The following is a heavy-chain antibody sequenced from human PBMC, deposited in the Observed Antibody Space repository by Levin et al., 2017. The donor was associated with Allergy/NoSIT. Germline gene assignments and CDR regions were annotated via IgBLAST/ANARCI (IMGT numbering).Heavy chain of an antibody. J-gene: IGHJ4*02. CDR3: ASYLSSNSCR. CDR1: GYSVTQLP. V-gene: IGHV1-24*01. D-gene: IGHD2-2*01. CDR2: FDPQDGET. Sequence: GESLKISCQISGYSVTQLPMHWVRQAPGKGLEWMGGFDPQDGETFYAQKFQGRVTMTEDSDTAYMELSSLTSEDTAVYYCASYLSSNSCRWGQGTLVTVSS.